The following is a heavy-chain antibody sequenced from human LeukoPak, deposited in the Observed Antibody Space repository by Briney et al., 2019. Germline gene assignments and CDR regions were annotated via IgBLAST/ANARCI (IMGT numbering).Heavy chain of an antibody. D-gene: IGHD3-3*01. Sequence: ASVKVSCKASGYTFTGYYMHWVRQAPGQGLEWMGWINPNSGGTNYAQKFQGRVTMTRDTSISTAYMELSRLRSDDTAVYFCARDGGGRLEYFFDYWGQGTLVTVSS. CDR2: INPNSGGT. CDR3: ARDGGGRLEYFFDY. CDR1: GYTFTGYY. V-gene: IGHV1-2*02. J-gene: IGHJ4*02.